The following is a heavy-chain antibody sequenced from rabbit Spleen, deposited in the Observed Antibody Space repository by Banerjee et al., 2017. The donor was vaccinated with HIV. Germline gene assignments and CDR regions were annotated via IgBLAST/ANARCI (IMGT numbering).Heavy chain of an antibody. V-gene: IGHV1S40*01. CDR1: GIDFSSSYW. J-gene: IGHJ4*01. D-gene: IGHD2-1*01. CDR3: ARGSAAMTMVITGYYLNL. Sequence: QSLEESGGDLVKPGASLTLTCTASGIDFSSSYWICWVRQAPGKGLEWISCIAGSSSGFTYSATWAKGRFTISKTSSTTVTLQMTSLTAADTATYFCARGSAAMTMVITGYYLNLWGPGTLVTVS. CDR2: IAGSSSGFT.